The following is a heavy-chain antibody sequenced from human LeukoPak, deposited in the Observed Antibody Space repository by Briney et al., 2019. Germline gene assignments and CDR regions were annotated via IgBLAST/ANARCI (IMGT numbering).Heavy chain of an antibody. V-gene: IGHV3-53*01. CDR3: AGDSAGYSSSWYAAFDI. CDR1: GFTVSSNY. CDR2: IYSGGST. Sequence: GGSLRLSCAASGFTVSSNYMSWVRQAPGKGLEWVSVIYSGGSTYYADSVKGRFTISRDNSKNTLYLQMNSLRAEDTAVYYCAGDSAGYSSSWYAAFDIWGQGTMVTVSS. D-gene: IGHD6-13*01. J-gene: IGHJ3*02.